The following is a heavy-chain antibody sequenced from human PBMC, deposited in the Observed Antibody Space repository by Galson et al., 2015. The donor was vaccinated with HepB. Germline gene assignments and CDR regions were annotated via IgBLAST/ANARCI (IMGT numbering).Heavy chain of an antibody. D-gene: IGHD3-22*01. CDR3: AKGDRGTMIVVVMDY. Sequence: SLRLSCAASGFTFSSYAMSWVRQAPGKGLGWVSGISGSGGSTYYADSVKGRFTISRDNSKNTLYLQMNSLRAEDTAVYYCAKGDRGTMIVVVMDYWGQGTLVTVSS. V-gene: IGHV3-23*01. CDR1: GFTFSSYA. CDR2: ISGSGGST. J-gene: IGHJ4*02.